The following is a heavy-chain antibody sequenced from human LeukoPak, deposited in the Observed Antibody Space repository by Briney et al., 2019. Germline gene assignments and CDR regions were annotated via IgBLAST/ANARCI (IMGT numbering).Heavy chain of an antibody. D-gene: IGHD1-26*01. CDR1: GFTFSSYA. CDR2: ISGSGGST. CDR3: AKGQSGSYYLGRAFDI. J-gene: IGHJ3*02. V-gene: IGHV3-23*01. Sequence: GGSLRLSCAASGFTFSSYAMSWVRQAPGKELEWVSAISGSGGSTYYADSVKGRFTISRDNSKNTLYLQMNSLRAEDTAVYYCAKGQSGSYYLGRAFDIWGQGTMVTVSS.